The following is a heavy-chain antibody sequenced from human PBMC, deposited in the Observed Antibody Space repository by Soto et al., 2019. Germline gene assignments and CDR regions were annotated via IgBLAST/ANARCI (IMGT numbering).Heavy chain of an antibody. CDR3: ARKGEEGWFDP. V-gene: IGHV4-28*01. D-gene: IGHD2-21*01. Sequence: QVQLQESGPGLVKPSDTLSLTCAVSGYPISSSTSWGWIRQPPGKGLEWIGHIYYSGRTYYNPSLKSRVTMSVDTSKNQFSLKLSSVTAVDTAVYYWARKGEEGWFDPWGQGTLVTVSS. J-gene: IGHJ5*02. CDR1: GYPISSSTS. CDR2: IYYSGRT.